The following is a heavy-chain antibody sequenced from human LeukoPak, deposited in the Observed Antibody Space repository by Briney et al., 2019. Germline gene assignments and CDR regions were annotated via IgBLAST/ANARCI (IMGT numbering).Heavy chain of an antibody. Sequence: SVKVSCKASGGTFSSYAISWVRQAPGQGLERMGRIIPILGIANYAQKFQGRVTITADKSTSTAYMELSSLRSEDTAVYYCASTFWYSSSWYPPMDDAFDIWGQGTMVTVSS. V-gene: IGHV1-69*04. CDR2: IIPILGIA. D-gene: IGHD6-13*01. CDR3: ASTFWYSSSWYPPMDDAFDI. CDR1: GGTFSSYA. J-gene: IGHJ3*02.